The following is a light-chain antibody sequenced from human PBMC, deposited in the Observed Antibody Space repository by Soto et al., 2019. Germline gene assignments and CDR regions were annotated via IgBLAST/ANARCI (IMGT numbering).Light chain of an antibody. CDR2: EAS. CDR1: SSDVGNYNL. J-gene: IGLJ1*01. Sequence: SVVTQPPPLSGSPGQSITLFRTGNSSDVGNYNLVSWYQQHPGKAPKLMICEASKRPSGVSNRFSASKSGITASLTISGLQAEDEADYYCCSYAGGSPLGVFGTGTKVTVL. CDR3: CSYAGGSPLGV. V-gene: IGLV2-23*02.